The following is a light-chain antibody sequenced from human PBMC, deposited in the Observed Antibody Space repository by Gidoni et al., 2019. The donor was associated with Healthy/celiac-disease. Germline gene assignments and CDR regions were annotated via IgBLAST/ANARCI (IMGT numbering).Light chain of an antibody. V-gene: IGKV3-20*01. CDR2: GAS. Sequence: EVVLTQSPGTLSLSPGERATLSCRARQSVSSSYLAWYQQKPGQAPRLLIYGASSRATGIPAWFSGSGSGTDFTLTISSLQPEDFAVYYCQQYGSSPPYTFGQGTKLEIK. CDR1: QSVSSSY. CDR3: QQYGSSPPYT. J-gene: IGKJ2*01.